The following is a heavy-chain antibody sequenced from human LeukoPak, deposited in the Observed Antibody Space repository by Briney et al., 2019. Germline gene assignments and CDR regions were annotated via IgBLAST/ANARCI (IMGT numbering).Heavy chain of an antibody. CDR3: ANDLFRRQQSAGNYSDH. D-gene: IGHD6-13*01. CDR2: TSYDGSKD. V-gene: IGHV3-30*18. Sequence: GGSLRLSGAVSGFTFINYGVHWVRQAPGKGLVWVAVTSYDGSKDDYADSVKGRFTISRDNSQNTLYLEMNSLSTDDTAVYYCANDLFRRQQSAGNYSDHWGQGTLVTVSS. J-gene: IGHJ4*02. CDR1: GFTFINYG.